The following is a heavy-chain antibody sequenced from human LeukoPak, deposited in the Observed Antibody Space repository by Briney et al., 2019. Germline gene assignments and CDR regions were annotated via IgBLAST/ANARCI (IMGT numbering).Heavy chain of an antibody. CDR1: GVTFNRYG. V-gene: IGHV3-33*01. CDR3: ARDYFSRAALLGYFDL. D-gene: IGHD2-15*01. J-gene: IGHJ2*01. Sequence: PGGSLRLSCAASGVTFNRYGMHWVRQTPGKGLEWVANIWYDGSKEYYVDSVKGGFSISRDNSKNTRYLQMNSLRAEDTAVYYCARDYFSRAALLGYFDLWGRGTLVTVSS. CDR2: IWYDGSKE.